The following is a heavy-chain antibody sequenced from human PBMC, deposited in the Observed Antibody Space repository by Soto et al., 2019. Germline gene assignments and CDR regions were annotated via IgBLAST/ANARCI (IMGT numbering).Heavy chain of an antibody. D-gene: IGHD6-6*01. Sequence: PGGSLRLSCSASGFTVSSYAMPWVRQAPGKGLEYVSAISSNGGSTYYADAVKGRCTISRDNSKNTLYLKMSSLRAEDTAVYYCVKVGSRSSSFYYYGMDVWGQGTTVKVSS. J-gene: IGHJ6*02. CDR1: GFTVSSYA. CDR3: VKVGSRSSSFYYYGMDV. V-gene: IGHV3-64D*06. CDR2: ISSNGGST.